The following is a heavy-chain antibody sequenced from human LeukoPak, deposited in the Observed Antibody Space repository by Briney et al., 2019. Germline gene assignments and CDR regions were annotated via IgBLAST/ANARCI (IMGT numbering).Heavy chain of an antibody. D-gene: IGHD1-14*01. CDR1: GGSISSSSYY. Sequence: SETLSLTCTVSGGSISSSSYYWGWIRQPPGKGLEWIGSIYYSGSTYYNPSLKSRVTISVDTSKNQFSLKLSSVTAADTAVYYCARARNRDWFDPWGQGTLVTVSS. J-gene: IGHJ5*02. CDR3: ARARNRDWFDP. CDR2: IYYSGST. V-gene: IGHV4-39*07.